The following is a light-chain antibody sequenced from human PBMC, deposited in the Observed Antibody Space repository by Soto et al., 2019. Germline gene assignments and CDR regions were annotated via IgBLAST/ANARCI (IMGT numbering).Light chain of an antibody. J-gene: IGKJ1*01. CDR1: QSISSW. Sequence: DIQMTQSPSTLSASVGDRLTSACRASQSISSWVAWYQQKPGKPPKLLIYDASSLESGVPSRFSGSGSGTDFSLTITSLQPDDSATYYCQQYHSYYPWTFGQGTKVDIK. CDR2: DAS. V-gene: IGKV1-5*01. CDR3: QQYHSYYPWT.